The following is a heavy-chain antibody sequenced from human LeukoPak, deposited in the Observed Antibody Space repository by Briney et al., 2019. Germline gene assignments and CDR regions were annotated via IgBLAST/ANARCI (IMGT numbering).Heavy chain of an antibody. CDR2: TSAYLREP. Sequence: ASVKVSCQASGYIFNNYGISWVRQAPGQGLEWMGWTSAYLREPQYAQKFQGRVTMTADKSTSTAYMELRSLRPDDTAVYYCARVAAVAGRWFDPWGQGTLVTVSS. CDR3: ARVAAVAGRWFDP. V-gene: IGHV1-18*01. D-gene: IGHD6-19*01. J-gene: IGHJ5*02. CDR1: GYIFNNYG.